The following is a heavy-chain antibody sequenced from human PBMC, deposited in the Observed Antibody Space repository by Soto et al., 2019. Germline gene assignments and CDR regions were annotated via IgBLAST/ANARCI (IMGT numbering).Heavy chain of an antibody. CDR1: GYTFSGFF. CDR3: ARVKNYYDSSGPFDY. CDR2: INPNSGDT. J-gene: IGHJ4*02. D-gene: IGHD3-22*01. V-gene: IGHV1-2*02. Sequence: GASVKVSCKASGYTFSGFFLHWVRQAPGQGLEWMGWINPNSGDTNYAQKFQGRVTMTRDTSINTAYMELSRLSSDDTAVYYCARVKNYYDSSGPFDYWGPGTLVTVSS.